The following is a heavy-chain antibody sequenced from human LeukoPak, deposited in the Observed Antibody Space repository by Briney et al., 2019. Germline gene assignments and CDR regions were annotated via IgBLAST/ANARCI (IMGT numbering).Heavy chain of an antibody. Sequence: GGSLRLSCAASGFMFNNFAMSWVRQAPGKGPEWVSVVSGSGGNTYYAHSVKGRFTTSRDNSKNTVYLQMNSLRAEDTAVYYCAKDQGIGSYWYYFDYWGQGTLVTVSS. CDR1: GFMFNNFA. CDR2: VSGSGGNT. J-gene: IGHJ4*02. CDR3: AKDQGIGSYWYYFDY. D-gene: IGHD1-26*01. V-gene: IGHV3-23*01.